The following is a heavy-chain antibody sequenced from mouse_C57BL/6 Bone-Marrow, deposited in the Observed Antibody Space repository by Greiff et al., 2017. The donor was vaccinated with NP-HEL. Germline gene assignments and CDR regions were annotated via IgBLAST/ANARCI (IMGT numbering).Heavy chain of an antibody. Sequence: QVQLQQSGAELAKPGASVKLSCKASGYTFTSYWMHWVKPRPGQGLEWIGYINPSSGYTKYNQKFKAKATLTADKSSSTAYMQLSSLTYEESAVKYCARYRASTGTRAMDYWGQGTSVTVSA. CDR2: INPSSGYT. D-gene: IGHD4-1*02. V-gene: IGHV1-7*01. CDR1: GYTFTSYW. J-gene: IGHJ4*01. CDR3: ARYRASTGTRAMDY.